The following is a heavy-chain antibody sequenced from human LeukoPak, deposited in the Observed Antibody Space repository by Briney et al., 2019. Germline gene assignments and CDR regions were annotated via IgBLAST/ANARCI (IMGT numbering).Heavy chain of an antibody. D-gene: IGHD3-22*01. CDR1: AFTFSSYG. Sequence: PGGSLRLSCAASAFTFSSYGMHWVRQAPGKGLEWVALIWYDGTNKYYAASVKGRFTISRDSSKNTLFLQMNNLRAEHTAVYYCARGPYYYDISGSPRGDYWGQGTLVTVSS. V-gene: IGHV3-33*01. J-gene: IGHJ4*02. CDR2: IWYDGTNK. CDR3: ARGPYYYDISGSPRGDY.